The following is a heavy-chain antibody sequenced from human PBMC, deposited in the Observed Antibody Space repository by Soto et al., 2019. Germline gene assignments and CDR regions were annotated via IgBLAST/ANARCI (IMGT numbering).Heavy chain of an antibody. CDR1: GFTFSNYG. J-gene: IGHJ2*01. CDR3: LRDNCWCFDL. Sequence: QVQLVQSGGGVVQPGRSLRLSCAASGFTFSNYGIHWVRQAPGKGLEWVAVVWYDGSNTYYADYVKGLFTISRGKSENTAYLHMSSLRVEDTALYCCLRDNCWCFDLWGRGTLVTVSS. CDR2: VWYDGSNT. V-gene: IGHV3-33*01. D-gene: IGHD2-15*01.